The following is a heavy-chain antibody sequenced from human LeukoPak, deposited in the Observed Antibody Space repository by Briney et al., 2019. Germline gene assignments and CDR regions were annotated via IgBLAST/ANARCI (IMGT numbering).Heavy chain of an antibody. CDR2: IESKTDGGTT. Sequence: GGPLRLSCAASGFTFSNAWMSWVRQAPGKGLEWVGRIESKTDGGTTDYAAPVKGRFTISRDDSKNTLYLQMNSLKTEDTAVYYCTLEAVDAFDIWGQGTMVTVSS. V-gene: IGHV3-15*04. CDR3: TLEAVDAFDI. J-gene: IGHJ3*02. CDR1: GFTFSNAW. D-gene: IGHD6-19*01.